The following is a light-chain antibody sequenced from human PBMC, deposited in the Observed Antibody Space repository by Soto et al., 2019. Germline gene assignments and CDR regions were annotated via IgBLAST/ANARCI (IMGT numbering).Light chain of an antibody. CDR2: DVS. Sequence: QSALTQPPSASGSPGQSVTISCTGTSSDVGGYNYVSWYQQHPGKAPKVLIYDVSKRPSGVPDRFSGSKSGDTASLTISGLQAEDEADYFCCSYAGSYSLLVFGGGTKLTVL. V-gene: IGLV2-11*01. CDR1: SSDVGGYNY. CDR3: CSYAGSYSLLV. J-gene: IGLJ2*01.